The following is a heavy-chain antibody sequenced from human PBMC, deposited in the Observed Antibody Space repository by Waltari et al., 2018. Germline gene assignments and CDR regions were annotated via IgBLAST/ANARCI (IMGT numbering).Heavy chain of an antibody. Sequence: EVQLLESGGGLVQPGGSLRLSCAASGFTFSSYAMSWVRQAPGKGLEWVSVIYSGGSTYDADSVKGRFTISRDNSKNTLYLQMNSLRAEDTAVYYCAKDQGTGSPLYYFDYWGQGTLVTVSS. CDR1: GFTFSSYA. CDR3: AKDQGTGSPLYYFDY. D-gene: IGHD1-1*01. CDR2: IYSGGST. J-gene: IGHJ4*02. V-gene: IGHV3-23*03.